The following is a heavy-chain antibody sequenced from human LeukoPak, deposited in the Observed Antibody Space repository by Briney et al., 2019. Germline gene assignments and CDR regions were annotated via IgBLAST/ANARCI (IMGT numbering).Heavy chain of an antibody. CDR1: GFTFSDYY. CDR2: ISSSGSTI. V-gene: IGHV3-11*01. J-gene: IGHJ4*02. Sequence: GGSLRLSCAASGFTFSDYYMSWIRQAPGKGLEWVSYISSSGSTIYYADSVKGRFTISRDNAKNSLYLQMNSLRAEDTAVYYCARDKYCGGDCYSPNFDYWGQGTLVTVSS. CDR3: ARDKYCGGDCYSPNFDY. D-gene: IGHD2-21*02.